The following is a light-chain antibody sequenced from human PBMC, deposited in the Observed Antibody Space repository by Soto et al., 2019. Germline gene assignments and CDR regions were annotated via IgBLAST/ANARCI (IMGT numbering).Light chain of an antibody. CDR3: QEYNSAPLT. CDR1: QDINNY. Sequence: DIQMTQSPSSLSASVGDRVTITCRASQDINNYLAWYQQKPGKVPKLLIYGASTLQSGVPSRFSGSGSGTDFTLTISSLQPEDVATYYCQEYNSAPLTFGGGTKVEIK. CDR2: GAS. J-gene: IGKJ4*01. V-gene: IGKV1-27*01.